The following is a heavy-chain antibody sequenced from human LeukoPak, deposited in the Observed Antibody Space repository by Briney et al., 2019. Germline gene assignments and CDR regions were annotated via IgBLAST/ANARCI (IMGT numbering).Heavy chain of an antibody. CDR1: GGTFSSYA. J-gene: IGHJ2*01. V-gene: IGHV1-69*01. Sequence: ASVKVSCKASGGTFSSYAISWVRQAPGQGLEWMGGIIPIVGTANYAQKLQGRVTITADESTSTAYMELSSLRSEDTAVYYCARESPYNWYFDLWGRGTLVTVSS. CDR3: ARESPYNWYFDL. CDR2: IIPIVGTA.